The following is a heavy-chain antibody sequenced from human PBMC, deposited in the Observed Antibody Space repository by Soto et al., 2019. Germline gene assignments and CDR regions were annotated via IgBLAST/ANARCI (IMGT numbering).Heavy chain of an antibody. CDR1: GGSISNYY. V-gene: IGHV4-59*01. J-gene: IGHJ5*02. D-gene: IGHD2-15*01. Sequence: SETLSLTCTVSGGSISNYYWTWIRQPPGKGLEWIGYIYYSGSTNYNPSLKSRVTISVDTSKNQFSLKLTSVTAADAAVYYCARDLKEYCSDGKCNWFDPWGQGTLVTVSS. CDR2: IYYSGST. CDR3: ARDLKEYCSDGKCNWFDP.